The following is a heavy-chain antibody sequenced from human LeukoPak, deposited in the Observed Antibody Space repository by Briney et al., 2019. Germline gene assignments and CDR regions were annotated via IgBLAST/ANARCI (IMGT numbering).Heavy chain of an antibody. CDR3: AKWGDYDVLTGYYVPDY. CDR2: ILGSGGST. Sequence: GGSLRLSCAASGFTFSNYSMSWVRQAPGKGLERVSAILGSGGSTYYADSVKGRFTVSRDNSKSTLYLQVNSLRAEDTALYYCAKWGDYDVLTGYYVPDYWGQGTLVTVSS. V-gene: IGHV3-23*01. J-gene: IGHJ4*02. D-gene: IGHD3-9*01. CDR1: GFTFSNYS.